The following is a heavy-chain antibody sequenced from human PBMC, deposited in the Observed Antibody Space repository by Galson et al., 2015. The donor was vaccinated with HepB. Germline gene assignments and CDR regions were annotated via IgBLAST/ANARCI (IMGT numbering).Heavy chain of an antibody. CDR2: IQNDGSIK. D-gene: IGHD6-13*01. V-gene: IGHV3-74*03. J-gene: IGHJ3*02. Sequence: SLRLSCAASGFTFSSYWMHWVRQVPGKGLVWVSRIQNDGSIKTYADSVKGRFTISRDNAKNTLYLQMHSLRVEDTAVYYCARPRGSSWNDNGFDIWGQGAMVSVSS. CDR1: GFTFSSYW. CDR3: ARPRGSSWNDNGFDI.